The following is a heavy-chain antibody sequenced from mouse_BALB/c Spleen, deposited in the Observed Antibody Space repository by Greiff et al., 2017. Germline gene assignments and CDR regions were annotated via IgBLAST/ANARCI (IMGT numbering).Heavy chain of an antibody. CDR3: ARGGDLYYGTLFDY. CDR2: IYPGDGDT. V-gene: IGHV1-80*01. Sequence: VKLQQSGAELVRPGSSVKISCKASGYAFSSYWMNWVKQRPGQGLEWIGQIYPGDGDTNYNGKFKGKATLTADKSSSTAYMQLSSLTSEDSAVYFCARGGDLYYGTLFDYWGQGTTLTVSS. CDR1: GYAFSSYW. J-gene: IGHJ2*01. D-gene: IGHD2-1*01.